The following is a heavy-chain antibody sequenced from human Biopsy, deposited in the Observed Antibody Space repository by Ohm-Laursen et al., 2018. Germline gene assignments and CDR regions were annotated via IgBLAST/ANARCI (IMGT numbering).Heavy chain of an antibody. CDR3: ARSVGIMAAPIDY. J-gene: IGHJ4*02. Sequence: SLRLSCTASGFTFDDNAMHWVRQAPGKGLEWVSGISWNSGIKDYADSVKGRFAISRDNAKNSLYLQMNSLRVEDTAVYYCARSVGIMAAPIDYWGQGTLVTVSS. CDR2: ISWNSGIK. V-gene: IGHV3-9*01. CDR1: GFTFDDNA. D-gene: IGHD3-16*01.